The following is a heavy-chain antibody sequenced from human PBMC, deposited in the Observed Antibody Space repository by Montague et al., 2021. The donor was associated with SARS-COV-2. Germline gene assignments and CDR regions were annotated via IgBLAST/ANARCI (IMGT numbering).Heavy chain of an antibody. J-gene: IGHJ5*02. D-gene: IGHD4-17*01. CDR2: ITGSGGTT. CDR1: GFTFSSYT. CDR3: AKTAVTTDGWFDP. V-gene: IGHV3-23*01. Sequence: SLRLSCAASGFTFSSYTMAWVRQAPGKGLEWVSSITGSGGTTDYAAPVKGRFTIIRDNSDNTLYLQMNSLRAEDTAVYHCAKTAVTTDGWFDPWGQGTLVSVSS.